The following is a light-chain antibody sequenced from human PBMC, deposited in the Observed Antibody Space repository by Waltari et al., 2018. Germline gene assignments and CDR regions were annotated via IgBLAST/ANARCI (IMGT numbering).Light chain of an antibody. V-gene: IGLV3-19*01. CDR3: HSRDSSGDVL. Sequence: SSELTQDPAVSVALGQTVRITCPGDSLRTYYVSWFHQKPGQAPALVIYGKNNLPSGIPDRFSASSSGRTGSLTIMGAQAEDEADYYCHSRDSSGDVLIGGGTKLTVV. CDR1: SLRTYY. J-gene: IGLJ2*01. CDR2: GKN.